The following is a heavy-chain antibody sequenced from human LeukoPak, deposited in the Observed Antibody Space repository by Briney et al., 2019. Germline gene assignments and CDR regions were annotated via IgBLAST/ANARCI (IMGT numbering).Heavy chain of an antibody. Sequence: GGSLRLSCAASGFTFSNYAMHWVRQAPGKGLEWVAVISNDGSNRHYADSTKGRFTISRDNSKNTLYLQMNSLRSEDTTVYYCARVGRMDISAWWFDNCGQGTLVTVSS. D-gene: IGHD2-2*03. CDR1: GFTFSNYA. CDR3: ARVGRMDISAWWFDN. CDR2: ISNDGSNR. V-gene: IGHV3-30*01. J-gene: IGHJ4*02.